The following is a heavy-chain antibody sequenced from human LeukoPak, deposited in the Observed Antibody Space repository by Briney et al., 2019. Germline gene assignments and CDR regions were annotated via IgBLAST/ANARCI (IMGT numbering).Heavy chain of an antibody. Sequence: SQTLSLTCTVSGGSISSGSYYWSWIRQPAGKGLEWIGRIYTSGSTNYDPSLKSRVTISVDTSKNQFSLKLSSVTAADTAVYYCARDSMVRGNWGQGTLVTVSS. CDR3: ARDSMVRGN. CDR2: IYTSGST. V-gene: IGHV4-61*02. D-gene: IGHD3-10*01. J-gene: IGHJ4*02. CDR1: GGSISSGSYY.